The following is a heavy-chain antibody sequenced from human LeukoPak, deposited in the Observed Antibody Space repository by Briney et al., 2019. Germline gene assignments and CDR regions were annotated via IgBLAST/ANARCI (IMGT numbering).Heavy chain of an antibody. CDR1: GYTFTSYG. V-gene: IGHV1-18*01. CDR2: INPNSGGT. J-gene: IGHJ5*02. Sequence: GASVTVSCRASGYTFTSYGISWVRQAPGQGLEWMGWINPNSGGTNYAQKLQGRVTMTTDTSTSTAYMELRSLRSDDTAVYYCARVCQNWFDPWGQGTLVTGSS. D-gene: IGHD2-2*01. CDR3: ARVCQNWFDP.